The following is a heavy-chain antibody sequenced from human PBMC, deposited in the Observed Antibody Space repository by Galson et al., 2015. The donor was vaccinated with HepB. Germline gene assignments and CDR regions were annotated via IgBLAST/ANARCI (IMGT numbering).Heavy chain of an antibody. J-gene: IGHJ3*02. V-gene: IGHV5-10-1*01. D-gene: IGHD3-22*01. CDR1: GYSFTSYW. CDR3: ARHSPYYYDSSGGAFDI. Sequence: QSGAEVKKPGESLRISCKGSGYSFTSYWISWVRQMPGKGLEWMGRIDPSDSYTNYSPSFQGHVTISADKSISTAYLQWSSLKASDTAMYYCARHSPYYYDSSGGAFDIWGQGTMVTVSS. CDR2: IDPSDSYT.